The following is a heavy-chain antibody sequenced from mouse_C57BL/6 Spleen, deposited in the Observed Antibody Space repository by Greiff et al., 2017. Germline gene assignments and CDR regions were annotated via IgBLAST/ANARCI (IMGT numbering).Heavy chain of an antibody. J-gene: IGHJ4*01. CDR1: GFSLTSYG. Sequence: VQLKESGPGLVAPSQSLSITCTVSGFSLTSYGVHWVRQPPGKGLEWLVVIWSDGSTTYNSALKSRLSISKDNSKSQVFLKMNSLQTDDTAMYXCARAPHLLGAMDYWGQGTSVTVSS. CDR3: ARAPHLLGAMDY. V-gene: IGHV2-6*03. CDR2: IWSDGST. D-gene: IGHD1-1*01.